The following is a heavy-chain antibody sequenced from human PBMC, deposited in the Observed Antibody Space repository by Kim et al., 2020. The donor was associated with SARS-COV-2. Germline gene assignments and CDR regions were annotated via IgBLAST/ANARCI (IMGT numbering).Heavy chain of an antibody. CDR2: IKGKIHGGTI. CDR3: TADEPVAAPKWGY. J-gene: IGHJ4*02. Sequence: GGSLRLSCAASGFTFSNGRMTWVRQAPGKRLEWVGRIKGKIHGGTIDYAAPVKGRFTISRDDSKNTLYLQMSSLKTEDTAVYYCTADEPVAAPKWGYWGQGTLVTVSS. V-gene: IGHV3-15*01. CDR1: GFTFSNGR. D-gene: IGHD6-19*01.